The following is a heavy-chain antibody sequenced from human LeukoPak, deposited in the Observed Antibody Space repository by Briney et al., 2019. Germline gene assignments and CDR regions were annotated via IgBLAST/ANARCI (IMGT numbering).Heavy chain of an antibody. CDR1: GYTFTSYY. J-gene: IGHJ5*02. Sequence: GASVKVSCKASGYTFTSYYMHWVRQAPGQGLEWMGWISAYNGNTNYAQKLQGRVTMTTDTSTSTAYMELRSLRSDDTAVYYCARRLLVVVAATGSWFDPWGQGTLVTVSS. CDR2: ISAYNGNT. V-gene: IGHV1-18*04. CDR3: ARRLLVVVAATGSWFDP. D-gene: IGHD2-15*01.